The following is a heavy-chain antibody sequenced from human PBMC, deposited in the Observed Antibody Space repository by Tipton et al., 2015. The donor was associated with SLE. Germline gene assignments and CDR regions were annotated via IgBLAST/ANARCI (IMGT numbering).Heavy chain of an antibody. CDR2: IFHSGYT. Sequence: TLSLTCAVSGDSMNSDTWWSWVRQPPGKGLEWIGEIFHSGYTSYHPSLRSRVTILIDTSKRHFSLKMTSMTAADTALYYCARELAGGFDYWGQGTLVTVSS. CDR3: ARELAGGFDY. J-gene: IGHJ4*02. CDR1: GDSMNSDTW. D-gene: IGHD3-10*01. V-gene: IGHV4-4*02.